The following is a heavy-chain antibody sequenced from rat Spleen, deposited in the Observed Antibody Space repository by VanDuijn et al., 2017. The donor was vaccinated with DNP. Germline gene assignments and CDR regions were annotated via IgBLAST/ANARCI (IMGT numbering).Heavy chain of an antibody. CDR2: ISTSGSRT. V-gene: IGHV5-25*01. D-gene: IGHD1-2*01. CDR3: ARDYYSSSPYWYFDF. J-gene: IGHJ1*01. Sequence: EVQLVESGGGLVQPGRSLKLSCAASGFTFSNYYMAWVRQAPKKGLEWVATISTSGSRTYYPDSVKGRFTISRDNAKSSLYLQMNSLKSEDTATYYCARDYYSSSPYWYFDFWGPGTMVTVSS. CDR1: GFTFSNYY.